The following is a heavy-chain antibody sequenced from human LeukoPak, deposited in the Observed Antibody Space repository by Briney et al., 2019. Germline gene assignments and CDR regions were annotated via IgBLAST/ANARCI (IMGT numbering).Heavy chain of an antibody. V-gene: IGHV4-31*03. D-gene: IGHD4-17*01. CDR1: GGSISSGGYY. CDR3: ARVRDYGDYVPFDY. CDR2: IYYSGDT. J-gene: IGHJ4*02. Sequence: SQTLSLTCSVSGGSISSGGYYWSWIRQHPGKDLEWIGHIYYSGDTYYNPSLESRLTISVDTSKNQFSLKLSSVTAADTAVYYCARVRDYGDYVPFDYWGQGTLVTVSS.